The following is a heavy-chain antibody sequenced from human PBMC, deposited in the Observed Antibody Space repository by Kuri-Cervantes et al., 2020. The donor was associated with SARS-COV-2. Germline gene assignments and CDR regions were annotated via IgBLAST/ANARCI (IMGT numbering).Heavy chain of an antibody. CDR3: ARDPGSGYDYGLDY. CDR2: MNPNSGNT. Sequence: ASVKVSCKASGYTFTSYDINWVRQATGQGLEWMGWMNPNSGNTGYAQKFQGRVTMTRDTSISTAYMELSRLRSDDTAVYYCARDPGSGYDYGLDYWGQGTLVTVSS. CDR1: GYTFTSYD. J-gene: IGHJ4*02. D-gene: IGHD5-12*01. V-gene: IGHV1-8*02.